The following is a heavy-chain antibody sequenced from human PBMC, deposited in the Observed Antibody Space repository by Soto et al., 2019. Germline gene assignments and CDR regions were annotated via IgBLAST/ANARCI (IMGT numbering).Heavy chain of an antibody. D-gene: IGHD1-26*01. J-gene: IGHJ4*02. Sequence: PAETLSLTFAVYGGSFSGYCSSWIRQRPGKGLELCGEINHSGCSTYYPSLVSRVTISVDTTTNQLSQKLSSVTAADTAVYYCARNFLEGRPPFDYWGQGTLVTVSS. CDR3: ARNFLEGRPPFDY. CDR1: GGSFSGYC. V-gene: IGHV4-34*01. CDR2: INHSGCS.